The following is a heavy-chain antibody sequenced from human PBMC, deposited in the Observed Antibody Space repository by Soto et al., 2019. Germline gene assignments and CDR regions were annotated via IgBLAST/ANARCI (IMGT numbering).Heavy chain of an antibody. CDR3: ASFNYDYVWGSYPAYYYYGMDV. V-gene: IGHV3-30*03. D-gene: IGHD3-16*02. CDR2: ISPDGSNR. J-gene: IGHJ6*02. CDR1: GFRFSSYG. Sequence: GGSLRLSCAASGFRFSSYGMHWVRQAPGKGLEWVALISPDGSNREYADSVKGRFTISRDNSKNTLYLQMNSLRVEDTAVYYCASFNYDYVWGSYPAYYYYGMDVWGQGTTVTVSS.